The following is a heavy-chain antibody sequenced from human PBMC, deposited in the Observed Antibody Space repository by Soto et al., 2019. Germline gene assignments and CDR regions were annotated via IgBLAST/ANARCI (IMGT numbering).Heavy chain of an antibody. CDR3: ASHSGSSPEGRYYYSMDV. J-gene: IGHJ6*02. D-gene: IGHD1-26*01. CDR1: GGTFSSYA. V-gene: IGHV1-69*12. CDR2: IIPIFGTA. Sequence: QVQLVQSGAEVKKPGSSVKVSCKASGGTFSSYAISWVRQAPGQGLEWMVGIIPIFGTADYAQKFQGRVTITADESTSTAYMVLSSLRSEDTAVYYCASHSGSSPEGRYYYSMDVWGQGTTVTVAS.